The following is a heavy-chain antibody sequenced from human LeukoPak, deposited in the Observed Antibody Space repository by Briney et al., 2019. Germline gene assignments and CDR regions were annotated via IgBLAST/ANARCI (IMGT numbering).Heavy chain of an antibody. D-gene: IGHD1-26*01. CDR3: ARASGNYPTGYYYYYYMDV. CDR1: GGSISSYY. J-gene: IGHJ6*03. CDR2: IYYSGST. Sequence: SETLSLTCTVSGGSISSYYWSWIRQPPGKGLEWIGYIYYSGSTNYNPSLKSRVTISVDTSKNQFSLKLSSVTAADTAVYYCARASGNYPTGYYYYYYMDVWGKGTTVTVSS. V-gene: IGHV4-59*12.